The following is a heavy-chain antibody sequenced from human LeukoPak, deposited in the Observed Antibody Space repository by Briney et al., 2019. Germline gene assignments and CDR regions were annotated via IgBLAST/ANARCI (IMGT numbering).Heavy chain of an antibody. CDR2: ISTSGNTI. CDR1: GFTFSSYN. CDR3: VRKYSGSGNYFFDY. J-gene: IGHJ4*02. Sequence: GGSLTLSCAASGFTFSSYNMNWVRQAPGKGLEWVSFISTSGNTIYYVDSVKGRFTISRDNSKNSLYLQMNSLRDEDTAAYYSVRKYSGSGNYFFDYWGQGTLVTVSS. D-gene: IGHD3-10*01. V-gene: IGHV3-48*02.